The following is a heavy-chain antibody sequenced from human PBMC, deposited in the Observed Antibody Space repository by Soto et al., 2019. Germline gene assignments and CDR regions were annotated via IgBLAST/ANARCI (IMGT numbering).Heavy chain of an antibody. J-gene: IGHJ6*03. D-gene: IGHD4-4*01. CDR3: ARVPLTGDYYMDV. Sequence: QVQLVQSGAEVKKPGSSVKVSCKASGGTFSSYTISWVRQAPGQGLEWMGRIIPILGIANYAQKFQGRVTITADKATSTAYMELSSLRSEDTAVYYCARVPLTGDYYMDVWGKGTTVTVSS. V-gene: IGHV1-69*02. CDR1: GGTFSSYT. CDR2: IIPILGIA.